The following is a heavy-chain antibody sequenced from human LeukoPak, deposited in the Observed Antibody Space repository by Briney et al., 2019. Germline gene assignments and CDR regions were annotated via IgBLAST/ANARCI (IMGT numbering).Heavy chain of an antibody. V-gene: IGHV4-59*12. D-gene: IGHD1-1*01. CDR3: ARGGSSGRTGDY. CDR1: DDSISTAY. CDR2: MHYSGNT. Sequence: SETLSLTCTVSDDSISTAYWSWIRQSPGKGLEWIAYMHYSGNTKYNPSLKSRVTMSVDTSKNQFSLNLSSVTAADTAVYYCARGGSSGRTGDYWGQGTLVTVTS. J-gene: IGHJ4*02.